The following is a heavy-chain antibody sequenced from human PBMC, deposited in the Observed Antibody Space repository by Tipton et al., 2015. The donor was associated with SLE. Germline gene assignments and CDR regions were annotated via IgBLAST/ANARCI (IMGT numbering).Heavy chain of an antibody. V-gene: IGHV4-39*07. J-gene: IGHJ4*02. Sequence: TLSLTCTVSGGSISSSSYYWGWIRQPPGKGLEWIGEIYYSGSANYNPSLKTRVTISVDESKNQFSLKMISVTAADAAVYYCGRASYDFWSGSIDHWGQGTLVTVSS. CDR3: GRASYDFWSGSIDH. D-gene: IGHD3-3*01. CDR2: IYYSGSA. CDR1: GGSISSSSYY.